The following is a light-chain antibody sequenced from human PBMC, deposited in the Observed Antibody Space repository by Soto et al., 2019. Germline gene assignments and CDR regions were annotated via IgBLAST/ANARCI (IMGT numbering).Light chain of an antibody. CDR2: DVS. J-gene: IGKJ1*01. CDR3: QQAYGAPPT. CDR1: QSVSNS. V-gene: IGKV3-11*01. Sequence: EIVLTQSPATLSLSPGERATLSCWASQSVSNSLAWYQQRPGQSPRLLIYDVSTRATGIPARFGGSGSGTDFTLTISSLETEDFAVYYCQQAYGAPPTFGQGTKVEIK.